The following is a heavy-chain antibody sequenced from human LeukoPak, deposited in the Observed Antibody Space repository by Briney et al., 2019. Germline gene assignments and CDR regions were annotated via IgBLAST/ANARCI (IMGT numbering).Heavy chain of an antibody. CDR3: AVGGPGKH. V-gene: IGHV3-7*01. J-gene: IGHJ4*02. D-gene: IGHD3-16*01. Sequence: GGSLRLSCAASGFTFSSFTMSWVRQAPGKGLEWVANIKQDGSEKYYVDSVKGRFTISRDNAKNSLYLQMNGLRAEDTAVYYCAVGGPGKHWGQGTLVTVSS. CDR1: GFTFSSFT. CDR2: IKQDGSEK.